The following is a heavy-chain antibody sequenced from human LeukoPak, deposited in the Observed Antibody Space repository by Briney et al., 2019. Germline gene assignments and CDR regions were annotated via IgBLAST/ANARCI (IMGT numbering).Heavy chain of an antibody. CDR3: ARADVAAADYYYYMDV. CDR1: GYTLTELS. V-gene: IGHV1-24*01. D-gene: IGHD6-13*01. Sequence: ASVKVSCKVSGYTLTELSMHWVRQAPGKGLEWMGGFDPEDGETIYAQKFQGRVTITRNTSISTAYMELSSLRSEDTAVYYCARADVAAADYYYYMDVWGKGTTVTVSS. CDR2: FDPEDGET. J-gene: IGHJ6*03.